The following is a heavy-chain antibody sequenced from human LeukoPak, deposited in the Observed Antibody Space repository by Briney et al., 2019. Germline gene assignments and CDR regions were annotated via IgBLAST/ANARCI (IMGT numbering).Heavy chain of an antibody. D-gene: IGHD3-22*01. J-gene: IGHJ3*02. Sequence: GGSLRLSCAASGFTFSSYGMHWVRQAPGKGLEGVAVIWYDGSNKYYADSVKGRFTISRDNSKNTLYLQMNSLRAEDTAVYYCAREDDSSGYHAFDIWGQGTMVTVSS. CDR1: GFTFSSYG. CDR3: AREDDSSGYHAFDI. V-gene: IGHV3-33*01. CDR2: IWYDGSNK.